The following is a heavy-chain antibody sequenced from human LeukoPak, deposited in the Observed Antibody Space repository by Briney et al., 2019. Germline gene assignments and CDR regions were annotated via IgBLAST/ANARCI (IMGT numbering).Heavy chain of an antibody. CDR3: AKDLRVDYGGKRTYYFDY. J-gene: IGHJ4*02. CDR2: ISGSGGST. V-gene: IGHV3-23*01. Sequence: GGSLRLSCAASGFTFSSYSMNWVRQAPGKGLEWVSAISGSGGSTYYADSVKGRFTISRDNSKNTLYLQMNSLRAEDTAVYYCAKDLRVDYGGKRTYYFDYWGQGTLVTVSS. D-gene: IGHD4-23*01. CDR1: GFTFSSYS.